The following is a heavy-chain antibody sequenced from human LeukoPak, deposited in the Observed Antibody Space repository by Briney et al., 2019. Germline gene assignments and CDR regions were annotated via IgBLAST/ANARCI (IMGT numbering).Heavy chain of an antibody. CDR2: IRYDGSNE. CDR1: GFPFSNSG. D-gene: IGHD5-18*01. V-gene: IGHV3-30*02. Sequence: PGRSLRLSCAASGFPFSNSGMHWVRHAPGNGLEWVAFIRYDGSNEIYADSVKGRFTISRDNSKNTLYLQMDSLRAEDTAVFYCAKAGPGYTEPSSVHYWGQGTLVTVSS. J-gene: IGHJ4*02. CDR3: AKAGPGYTEPSSVHY.